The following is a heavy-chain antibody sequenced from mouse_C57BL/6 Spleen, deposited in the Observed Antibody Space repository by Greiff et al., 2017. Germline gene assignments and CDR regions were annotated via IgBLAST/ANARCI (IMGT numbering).Heavy chain of an antibody. CDR3: ARGTVVATKDY. D-gene: IGHD1-1*01. CDR2: ISYDGSN. CDR1: GYSITSGYY. V-gene: IGHV3-6*01. J-gene: IGHJ2*01. Sequence: EVQLQESGPGLVKPSQSLSLTCSVTGYSITSGYYWNWIRQFPGNKLEWMGYISYDGSNNYNPSLKNRISITRDTSKNQFFLKLNSVTTEDTATYYCARGTVVATKDYWGQGTTLTVSS.